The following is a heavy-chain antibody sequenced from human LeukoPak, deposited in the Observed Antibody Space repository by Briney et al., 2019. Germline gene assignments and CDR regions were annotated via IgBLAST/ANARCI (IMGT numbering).Heavy chain of an antibody. CDR1: GYTFTSYY. CDR3: ARGVFTIFGVEGSDLDY. V-gene: IGHV1-46*01. D-gene: IGHD3-3*01. CDR2: INPSGGST. Sequence: ASVKVSCKASGYTFTSYYMHWVRQAPGQGLEWMGIINPSGGSTSYAQKFQGRVTMTRDTSTSTVYMELSSLRSEDTAVYYCARGVFTIFGVEGSDLDYWGQGTLVTVSS. J-gene: IGHJ4*02.